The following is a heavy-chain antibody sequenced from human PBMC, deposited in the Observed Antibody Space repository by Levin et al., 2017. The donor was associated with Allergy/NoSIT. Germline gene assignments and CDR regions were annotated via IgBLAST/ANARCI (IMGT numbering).Heavy chain of an antibody. Sequence: GGSLRLSCAASGFTFSSYGMHWVRQAPGKGLEWVAVIWYDGSNKYYADSVKGRFTISRDNSKNTLYLQMNSLRAEDTAVYYCAIDRWSYGFWSGYYGAFDYWGQGTLVTVSS. CDR3: AIDRWSYGFWSGYYGAFDY. J-gene: IGHJ4*02. V-gene: IGHV3-33*01. CDR2: IWYDGSNK. CDR1: GFTFSSYG. D-gene: IGHD3-3*01.